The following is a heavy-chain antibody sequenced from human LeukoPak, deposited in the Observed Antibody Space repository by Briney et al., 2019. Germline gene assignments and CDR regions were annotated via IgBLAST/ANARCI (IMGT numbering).Heavy chain of an antibody. CDR3: AKDLGHDYGDYVGSWYYYYMDV. J-gene: IGHJ6*03. Sequence: AGGSLRLSCAASEFSVGSNYMTWVRQAPGKGLEWVSLIYSGGSTYYADSVKGRFTISRDNSKNTLYLQMNSLRAEDTAVYYCAKDLGHDYGDYVGSWYYYYMDVWGKGTTVTVSS. V-gene: IGHV3-66*01. CDR2: IYSGGST. D-gene: IGHD4-17*01. CDR1: EFSVGSNY.